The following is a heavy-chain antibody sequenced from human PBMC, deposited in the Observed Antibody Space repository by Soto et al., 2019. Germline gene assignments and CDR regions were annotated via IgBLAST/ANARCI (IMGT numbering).Heavy chain of an antibody. J-gene: IGHJ4*02. Sequence: QVQMVQSGAEVKKPGASVKVSCKASNYSFSSFGISWVRQAPGQGLEWMAWINPSNDNTNYAQGLQGRVTLTSDTSTSTAYVELRSLRSDDTAVYYCARDPFYSGSNLQVGYFDSWGQGTLVTVSS. CDR2: INPSNDNT. CDR1: NYSFSSFG. D-gene: IGHD1-26*01. V-gene: IGHV1-18*01. CDR3: ARDPFYSGSNLQVGYFDS.